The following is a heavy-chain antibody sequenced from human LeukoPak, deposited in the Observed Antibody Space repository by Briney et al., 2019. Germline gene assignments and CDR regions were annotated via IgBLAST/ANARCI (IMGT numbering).Heavy chain of an antibody. D-gene: IGHD3-22*01. CDR2: IYRGGST. CDR1: GFTFSSYG. J-gene: IGHJ4*02. CDR3: YSMIVVEIRVINDY. Sequence: GRSLRLSCAASGFTFSSYGMHWVRQATGKGLECASVIYRGGSTYYAYSVKGRFTISRDNSKNTLYLQMNSLRAEDTAVYYCYSMIVVEIRVINDYWGQGTLVTVSS. V-gene: IGHV3-66*01.